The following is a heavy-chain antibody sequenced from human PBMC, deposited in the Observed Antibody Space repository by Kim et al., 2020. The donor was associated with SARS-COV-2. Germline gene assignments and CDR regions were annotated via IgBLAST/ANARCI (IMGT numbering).Heavy chain of an antibody. J-gene: IGHJ2*01. CDR1: GFTFRSYA. D-gene: IGHD2-2*01. CDR2: ISASGGTT. Sequence: GGSLRLSCAASGFTFRSYAMTWVRQAPGKGLEWVSTISASGGTTYHADSVKGRFTISRDNSKNTLYLQMNSLRAEDTAVYYCSRDKYCSSASCYGMGWYFDLWGRGTLVAVSS. V-gene: IGHV3-23*01. CDR3: SRDKYCSSASCYGMGWYFDL.